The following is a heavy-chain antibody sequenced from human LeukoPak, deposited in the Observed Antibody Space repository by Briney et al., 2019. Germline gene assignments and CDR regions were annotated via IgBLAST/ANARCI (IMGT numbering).Heavy chain of an antibody. V-gene: IGHV1-18*01. D-gene: IGHD3-22*01. CDR2: ISVYNGNT. J-gene: IGHJ5*02. CDR3: ARDINGYYYDSHGYYPTDL. CDR1: GYIFTSYG. Sequence: ASVKVSCKASGYIFTSYGISWVRQAPGQGLEWMGWISVYNGNTNYPQRLQGRVTMTTDTSTTTAYMELRSLISDDTALYYCARDINGYYYDSHGYYPTDLWGQGTLVTVSS.